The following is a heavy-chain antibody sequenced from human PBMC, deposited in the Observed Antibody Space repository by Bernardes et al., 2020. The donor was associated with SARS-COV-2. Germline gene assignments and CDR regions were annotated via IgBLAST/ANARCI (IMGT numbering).Heavy chain of an antibody. J-gene: IGHJ6*02. V-gene: IGHV1-2*04. CDR3: AREQGYNLSGMDV. CDR2: INPNSGGT. D-gene: IGHD5-12*01. Sequence: ASVKVSCKASGYTFTGYYMHWVRQAPGQGLEWMGWINPNSGGTNYAQKFQGWVTMTRDTSISTAYMELSRLRSDDTAVYYCAREQGYNLSGMDVWGQGTTVTVSS. CDR1: GYTFTGYY.